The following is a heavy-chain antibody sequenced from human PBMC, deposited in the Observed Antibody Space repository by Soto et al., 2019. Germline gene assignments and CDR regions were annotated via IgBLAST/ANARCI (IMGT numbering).Heavy chain of an antibody. V-gene: IGHV3-64D*08. J-gene: IGHJ4*02. CDR1: GFTFSSYA. CDR3: VKDSCTNGVCYCHY. Sequence: LRLSCSACGFTFSSYAMHWVPQAPGKGLEYVSAISSNGGSTYYADSVKGRFTISRDNSKNTLYLQMSSLRAEDTAVYYCVKDSCTNGVCYCHYWGQGTLVTVSS. CDR2: ISSNGGST. D-gene: IGHD2-8*01.